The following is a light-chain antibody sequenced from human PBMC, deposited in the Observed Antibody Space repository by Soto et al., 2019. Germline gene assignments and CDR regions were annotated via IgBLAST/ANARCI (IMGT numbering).Light chain of an antibody. Sequence: DIQMTQSPSTLSASVGDRVTITCRASQSINTWLAWYQHKPGKAPTLLIYDASSLQGGVPSRFSGSGSGTEFTLTISSLQPEDFATYYCQQVNSYPLTFGGGTKVGIK. CDR1: QSINTW. CDR2: DAS. J-gene: IGKJ4*01. V-gene: IGKV1-5*01. CDR3: QQVNSYPLT.